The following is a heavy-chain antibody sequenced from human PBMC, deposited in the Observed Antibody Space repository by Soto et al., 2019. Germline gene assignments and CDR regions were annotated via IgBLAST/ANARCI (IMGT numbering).Heavy chain of an antibody. CDR3: ARCVVVPADGLSWFDP. CDR2: IYYSGST. J-gene: IGHJ5*02. Sequence: QLQLQESGPGLVKPSETLSLTCTVSGGSISSSSYYWGWIRQPPGKGLEWIGSIYYSGSTYYNPSLKSRVTISVDTSKNQFSLKLSSVTAADTAVYYCARCVVVPADGLSWFDPWGQGTLVTVSS. V-gene: IGHV4-39*01. D-gene: IGHD2-2*01. CDR1: GGSISSSSYY.